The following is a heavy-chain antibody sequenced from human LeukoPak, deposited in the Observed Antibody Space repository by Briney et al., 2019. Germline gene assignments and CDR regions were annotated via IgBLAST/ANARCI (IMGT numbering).Heavy chain of an antibody. Sequence: PSETLSLTCAVYGGSFSGYYWSWIRQPPGKGLEWIGEINHSGSTNYNPSLKSRVAISVDTSKNQFSLKLSSVTAADTAVYYCAREGRYSSSRGHFDYWGQGTLVTVSP. CDR1: GGSFSGYY. V-gene: IGHV4-34*01. D-gene: IGHD6-6*01. CDR3: AREGRYSSSRGHFDY. CDR2: INHSGST. J-gene: IGHJ4*02.